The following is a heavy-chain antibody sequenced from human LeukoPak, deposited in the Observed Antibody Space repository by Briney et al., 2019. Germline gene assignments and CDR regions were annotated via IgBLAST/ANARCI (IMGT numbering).Heavy chain of an antibody. D-gene: IGHD2-2*02. CDR2: IIPIFGTA. Sequence: ASVKVSCKASGGTFSGYAISWVRQAPGQGLEWMGGIIPIFGTANYAQKFQGRVTITTDESTSTAYMELSSLRSEDTAVYYCARDRCSSTSCYTDDAFDIWGQGTMVTVSS. CDR1: GGTFSGYA. CDR3: ARDRCSSTSCYTDDAFDI. V-gene: IGHV1-69*05. J-gene: IGHJ3*02.